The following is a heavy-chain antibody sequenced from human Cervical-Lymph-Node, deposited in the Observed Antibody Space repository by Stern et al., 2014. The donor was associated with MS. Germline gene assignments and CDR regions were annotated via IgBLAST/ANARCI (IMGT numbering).Heavy chain of an antibody. CDR3: AAKKDYYDSSGDDAFDI. Sequence: QMQLVQSGPEVKKPGTSVKVSCKASGFTFTSSAVQWVRQARGQSLEWIGWIVVGSGNTNYAQKFQERVTITRDMSTSTAYMELSSLRSEDTAVYYCAAKKDYYDSSGDDAFDIWGQGTMVTVSS. V-gene: IGHV1-58*01. D-gene: IGHD3-22*01. CDR2: IVVGSGNT. CDR1: GFTFTSSA. J-gene: IGHJ3*02.